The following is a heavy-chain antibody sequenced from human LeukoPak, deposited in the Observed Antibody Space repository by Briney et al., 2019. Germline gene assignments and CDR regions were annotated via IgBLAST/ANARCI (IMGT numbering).Heavy chain of an antibody. D-gene: IGHD6-19*01. J-gene: IGHJ5*01. V-gene: IGHV5-51*01. CDR1: GYIFTTYW. Sequence: GESLKISCRVSGYIFTTYWIGWVRQMPGKGLEWMGLINPANSDTRYSPSFQGQVTISADKSISTAYLQWSSLSDTDTAMYYCARHSSVAGTSGCFDSWGQGTLVTVSS. CDR2: INPANSDT. CDR3: ARHSSVAGTSGCFDS.